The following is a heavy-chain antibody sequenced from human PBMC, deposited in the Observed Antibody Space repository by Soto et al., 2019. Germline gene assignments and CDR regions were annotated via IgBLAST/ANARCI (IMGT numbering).Heavy chain of an antibody. D-gene: IGHD6-19*01. CDR2: INPNRGGT. Sequence: ASVKVSCKASGYTFTGYYMHWVRQAPGQGLEWMGRINPNRGGTKYAQKFQGRVTMTRDTSISTAYMEMSSLRSDDTAVYYCASGGIAVAGTPRYYFDYWGQGTLVTVSS. CDR1: GYTFTGYY. CDR3: ASGGIAVAGTPRYYFDY. J-gene: IGHJ4*02. V-gene: IGHV1-2*06.